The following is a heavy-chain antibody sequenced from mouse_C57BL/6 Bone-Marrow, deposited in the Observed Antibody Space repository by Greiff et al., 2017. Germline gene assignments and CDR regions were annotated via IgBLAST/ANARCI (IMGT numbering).Heavy chain of an antibody. D-gene: IGHD2-3*01. CDR3: AAGYYVLPFDY. Sequence: EVKLQESGPGLVKPSQSLSLTCSVTGYSITSGYYWNWIRQFPGNKLEWMGYISYDGSNNYNPSLKNRISITRDTSTNQFFLKLNSVTTEDTVTYCCAAGYYVLPFDYWGQGTTLTVSS. CDR1: GYSITSGYY. J-gene: IGHJ2*01. V-gene: IGHV3-6*01. CDR2: ISYDGSN.